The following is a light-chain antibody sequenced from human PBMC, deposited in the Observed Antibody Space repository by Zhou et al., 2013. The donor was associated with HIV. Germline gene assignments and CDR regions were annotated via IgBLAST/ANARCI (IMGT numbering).Light chain of an antibody. CDR1: QSISNW. CDR3: QQYDNWPPLT. J-gene: IGKJ4*01. V-gene: IGKV1-5*03. CDR2: QAS. Sequence: DIQMTQSPSTLSASVGDRVTITCRASQSISNWLAWYHQRPGKAPKLLMYQASTLESGVPSRFSGSGSGTEFTLTISSLQPEDFAVYHCQQYDNWPPLTFGGGTKGGDQT.